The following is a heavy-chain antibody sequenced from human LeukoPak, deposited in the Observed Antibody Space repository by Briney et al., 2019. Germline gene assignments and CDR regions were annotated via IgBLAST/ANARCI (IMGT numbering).Heavy chain of an antibody. V-gene: IGHV3-9*01. CDR3: ARDPLLWFGENFSWFDY. J-gene: IGHJ4*02. Sequence: PGGSLRLSCAASGFTFDEYAMHWVRQAPGKGLEWVSGITWNSGSIGYADSVKGRFTISRDNAKNSLYLQMNSLRAEDTAVYYCARDPLLWFGENFSWFDYWGQGTLVTVSS. D-gene: IGHD3-10*01. CDR2: ITWNSGSI. CDR1: GFTFDEYA.